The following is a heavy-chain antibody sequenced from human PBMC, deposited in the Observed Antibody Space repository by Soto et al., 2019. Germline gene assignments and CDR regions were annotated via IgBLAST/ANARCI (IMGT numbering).Heavy chain of an antibody. CDR3: ARSGPPGYFDY. CDR2: INAGNGNT. J-gene: IGHJ4*02. D-gene: IGHD5-12*01. Sequence: QVQLVQSGAEVKKPGASVKVFCKASGYTFTSYAMHWVRQAPGQRLEWMGWINAGNGNTKYSQKFQGRVTITRDTSASTAYMELSSLRSEDTAVYYCARSGPPGYFDYWGQGTLVTVSS. V-gene: IGHV1-3*01. CDR1: GYTFTSYA.